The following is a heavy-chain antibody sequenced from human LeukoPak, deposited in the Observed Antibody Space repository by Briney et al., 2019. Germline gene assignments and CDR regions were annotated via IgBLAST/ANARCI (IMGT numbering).Heavy chain of an antibody. D-gene: IGHD4-17*01. J-gene: IGHJ4*02. CDR3: ARGIESYGDYGY. V-gene: IGHV4-59*01. CDR1: GGSISGSY. CDR2: TYNSGST. Sequence: SETLSLTCTVSGGSISGSYWSWIRQPPGKGLEWIAYTYNSGSTNYNPSLKSRVTISIDTSKNQFSLKLSSLTAADTAIYYCARGIESYGDYGYWGQGILVTVSS.